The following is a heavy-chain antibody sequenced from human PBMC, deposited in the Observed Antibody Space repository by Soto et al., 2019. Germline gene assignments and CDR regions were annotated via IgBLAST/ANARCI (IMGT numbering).Heavy chain of an antibody. J-gene: IGHJ6*03. Sequence: PGGSLRLSCAASGFTFSSYGMHWVRQAPGKGLEWVAVIWYDGSNKYYADSVKGRFTISRDNSKNTLYLQMNSLRAEDTAVYYCARGGYCTNGVCEYYSYMDVWGKGTTVTVSS. V-gene: IGHV3-33*01. CDR3: ARGGYCTNGVCEYYSYMDV. CDR2: IWYDGSNK. CDR1: GFTFSSYG. D-gene: IGHD2-8*01.